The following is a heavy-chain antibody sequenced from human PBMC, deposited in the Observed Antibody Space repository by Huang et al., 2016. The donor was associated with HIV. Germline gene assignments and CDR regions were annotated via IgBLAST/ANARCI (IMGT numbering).Heavy chain of an antibody. D-gene: IGHD2-15*01. CDR2: IRSDGRTT. V-gene: IGHV3-74*01. CDR1: GFKFRHYG. CDR3: ARAGGFEI. J-gene: IGHJ3*02. Sequence: EEHLVESGGGLVQPGGSLSLSCAASGFKFRHYGMQWVRQATGKGLMWVSRIRSDGRTTDYAESVEGRFTISRDNDKNTLYLQMSSLTAEDTAIYYCARAGGFEIWGQGTVVTVSS.